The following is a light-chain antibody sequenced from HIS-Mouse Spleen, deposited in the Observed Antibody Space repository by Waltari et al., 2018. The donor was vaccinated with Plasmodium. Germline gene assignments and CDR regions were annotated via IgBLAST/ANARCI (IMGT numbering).Light chain of an antibody. J-gene: IGKJ2*01. CDR3: QQYGSSPYT. V-gene: IGKV3-20*01. CDR2: GAS. Sequence: EIVLTQSPGTLSLSPGERATLSCRASQSVSSGYLAWYQQKPGQAPRLLIYGASSRATGIPDRFRGSGSGTDFTLTISRLEPEDFAVYYCQQYGSSPYTFGQGTKLEIK. CDR1: QSVSSGY.